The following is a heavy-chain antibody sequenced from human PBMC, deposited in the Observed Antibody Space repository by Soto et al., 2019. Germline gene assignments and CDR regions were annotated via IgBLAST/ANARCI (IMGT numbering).Heavy chain of an antibody. V-gene: IGHV3-15*01. J-gene: IGHJ4*02. CDR3: ATGRFSSSLYFDY. CDR2: IKSKTDGGTA. D-gene: IGHD6-6*01. Sequence: EVQLVESGGGLVKPGGSLRLSCAASGFTFSNAWMTWVRQAPGKGLEWVGRIKSKTDGGTADYAAPVKGRFTISRDDSKNTLYLQRNSLKTEDTAMYYCATGRFSSSLYFDYWGQGTLVTVSS. CDR1: GFTFSNAW.